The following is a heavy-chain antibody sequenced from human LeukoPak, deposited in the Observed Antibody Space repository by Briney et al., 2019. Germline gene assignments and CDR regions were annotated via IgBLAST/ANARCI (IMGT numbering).Heavy chain of an antibody. V-gene: IGHV3-23*01. D-gene: IGHD1-26*01. CDR3: AKEGAAVPPGDAFDI. CDR1: GFTFSTYA. Sequence: PGGSLRLSCAASGFTFSTYAMSWVRQAPGKGLEWVSGISGSGGSTYYADSVKGRFTISRDNSKNTLFLQMNSLRAEDTAVYYCAKEGAAVPPGDAFDIWGQGTMVTVSS. CDR2: ISGSGGST. J-gene: IGHJ3*02.